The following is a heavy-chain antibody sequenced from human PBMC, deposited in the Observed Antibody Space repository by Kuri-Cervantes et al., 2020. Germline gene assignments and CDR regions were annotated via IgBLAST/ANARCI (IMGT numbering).Heavy chain of an antibody. V-gene: IGHV4-4*02. J-gene: IGHJ4*02. CDR3: GRGRRDSPYYDILTGVPPPVLDY. CDR1: GGSISSSNL. CDR2: IYHSGST. Sequence: GSLTLSCAVSGGSISSSNLWSWVRQPPGKGLEWIGEIYHSGSTNYNPSLKSRVTISVDKPKNQFSMKLRPVTAADKAVYYCGRGRRDSPYYDILTGVPPPVLDYWGQGTLVTVSS. D-gene: IGHD3-9*01.